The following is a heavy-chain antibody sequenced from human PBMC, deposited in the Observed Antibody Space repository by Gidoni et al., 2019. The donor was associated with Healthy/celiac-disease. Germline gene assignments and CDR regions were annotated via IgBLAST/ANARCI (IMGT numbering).Heavy chain of an antibody. D-gene: IGHD7-27*01. CDR1: GFIFSDYY. J-gene: IGHJ4*02. CDR3: SIINNHWGFDY. Sequence: QVQLVESGGGLVKPGGSLRLSCAASGFIFSDYYVSWIRQAPGRGLEWVSYISSRSSYRNYADSVKGRFSISRDNAKNSLYLQMNSLRAEDTAMYYCSIINNHWGFDYWGQGTLVTVSS. CDR2: ISSRSSYR. V-gene: IGHV3-11*05.